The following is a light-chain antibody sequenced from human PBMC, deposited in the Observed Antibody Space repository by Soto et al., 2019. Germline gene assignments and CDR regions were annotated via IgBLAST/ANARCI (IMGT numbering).Light chain of an antibody. CDR1: QTVATN. J-gene: IGKJ1*01. CDR3: QQYNQWPPWT. CDR2: HAS. V-gene: IGKV3D-15*01. Sequence: EIVMTQSPATLSVSPGERGTLSCRASQTVATNLAWYQQKPVQAPRLLIYHASTRATGIPARFSGSGSGTEFTLTISSLQSEDFAVYYCQQYNQWPPWTVGPGTKVDIK.